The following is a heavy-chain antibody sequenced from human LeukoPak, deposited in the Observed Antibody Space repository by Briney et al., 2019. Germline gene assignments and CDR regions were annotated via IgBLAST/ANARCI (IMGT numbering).Heavy chain of an antibody. CDR2: ISGSGGST. V-gene: IGHV3-23*01. CDR3: AKDIGHYYGSGSAFDY. CDR1: GFTFSSYW. Sequence: PGGSLRLSCAASGFTFSSYWMSWVRQAPGKGLEWVSAISGSGGSTYYADSVKGRFTISRDNSKNTLYLQMNSLRAEDTAVYYCAKDIGHYYGSGSAFDYWGQGTLVTVSS. J-gene: IGHJ4*02. D-gene: IGHD3-10*01.